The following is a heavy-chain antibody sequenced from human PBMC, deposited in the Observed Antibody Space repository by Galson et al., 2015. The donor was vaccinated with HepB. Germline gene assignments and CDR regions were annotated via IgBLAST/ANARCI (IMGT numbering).Heavy chain of an antibody. D-gene: IGHD2-21*02. J-gene: IGHJ3*02. CDR2: INWNSGSI. CDR1: GFTFDDYA. V-gene: IGHV3-9*01. Sequence: SLRLSCAASGFTFDDYAMHWVRQAPGKGLEWVSGINWNSGSIGYADSVKGRFTISRDNAKNSLYLQMNSLRAEDTAVYYCARISVVVTASDTFDIWGQGTMVTVSS. CDR3: ARISVVVTASDTFDI.